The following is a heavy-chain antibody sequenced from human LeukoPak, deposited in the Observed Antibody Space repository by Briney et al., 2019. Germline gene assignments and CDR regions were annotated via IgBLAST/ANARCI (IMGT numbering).Heavy chain of an antibody. Sequence: GASVKVSCKASGYTFTSYDINWVRQATGQGLEWMGWMNPNSGNTGYAQKFQGRVTMTRNTSISTAYVELSSLRSEDTAVYYCARVHTRNIRLIPKRWFGSDYYYMDVWGKGTTVTISS. CDR3: ARVHTRNIRLIPKRWFGSDYYYMDV. J-gene: IGHJ6*03. CDR2: MNPNSGNT. CDR1: GYTFTSYD. V-gene: IGHV1-8*01. D-gene: IGHD3-10*01.